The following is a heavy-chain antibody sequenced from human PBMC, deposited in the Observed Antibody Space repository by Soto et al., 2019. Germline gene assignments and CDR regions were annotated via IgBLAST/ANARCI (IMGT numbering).Heavy chain of an antibody. CDR3: ARVRETYYYDSSGESYFDY. Sequence: GASVKVSCKASGYTFTGYYMHWVRQAPGQGLEWMGWINPNSGGTNYAQKFQGRVTMTRDTSISTAYMELSRLRSGDTAVYYCARVRETYYYDSSGESYFDYWGQGTLVTVSS. D-gene: IGHD3-22*01. J-gene: IGHJ4*02. V-gene: IGHV1-2*02. CDR1: GYTFTGYY. CDR2: INPNSGGT.